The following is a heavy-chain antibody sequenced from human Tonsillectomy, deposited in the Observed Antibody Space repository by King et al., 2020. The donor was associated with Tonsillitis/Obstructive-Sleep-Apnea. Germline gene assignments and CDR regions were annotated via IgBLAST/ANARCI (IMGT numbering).Heavy chain of an antibody. CDR3: ARAYNGDYSWDY. CDR1: GYSLTTNW. Sequence: QLVQSGAEVKKPGESLKISCKASGYSLTTNWIGWVRQMPGKGLEWMGIIHLADSNTKYSPSFQVQVTVSADKSISTAYLQWSSLEASDTAMYYCARAYNGDYSWDYWGQGTLVTVSS. D-gene: IGHD4-17*01. V-gene: IGHV5-51*01. CDR2: IHLADSNT. J-gene: IGHJ4*02.